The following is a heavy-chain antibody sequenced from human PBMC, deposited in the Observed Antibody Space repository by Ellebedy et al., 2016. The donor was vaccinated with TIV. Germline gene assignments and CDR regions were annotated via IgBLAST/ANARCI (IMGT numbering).Heavy chain of an antibody. Sequence: PGGSLRLSCEASGFTFSNYAMHWVRQAPGKGLEWVAIVSFDGSETDYADSVKGRFTVSRDISKNTLYLQMSSLRAEDTAVYFCARSNLELTYYYNGMDVWGQGTTVTVAS. J-gene: IGHJ6*02. CDR2: VSFDGSET. CDR1: GFTFSNYA. CDR3: ARSNLELTYYYNGMDV. D-gene: IGHD1-7*01. V-gene: IGHV3-30-3*01.